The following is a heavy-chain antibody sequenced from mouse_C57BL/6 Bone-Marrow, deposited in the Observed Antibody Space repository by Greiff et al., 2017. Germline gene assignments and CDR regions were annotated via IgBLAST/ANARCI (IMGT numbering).Heavy chain of an antibody. J-gene: IGHJ3*01. D-gene: IGHD2-3*01. CDR1: GFTFSDYY. Sequence: DVKLVESGGGLVQPGGSLKLSCAASGFTFSDYYMYWVRQTPEKRLEWVAYISNGGGSTYYPDTVQGRFTISRDNAKNTLYLQMSRLKSEDTAMNYWEKHERVLYDGYFAYWGQGTLVTVSA. CDR3: EKHERVLYDGYFAY. CDR2: ISNGGGST. V-gene: IGHV5-12*01.